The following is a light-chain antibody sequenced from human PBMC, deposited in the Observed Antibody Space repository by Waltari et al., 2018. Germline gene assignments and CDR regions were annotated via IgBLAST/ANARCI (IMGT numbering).Light chain of an antibody. CDR2: KAS. CDR1: HLITNW. CDR3: QQANSFPLT. Sequence: DIQMTQSPSTLSASVGDRVTITCRASHLITNWLAWYQQKPGKAPRLLIYKASSLESGVPSRFGGSGSGTEFTLTISGLQPDDFATYYCQQANSFPLTFGGGTKVEIK. J-gene: IGKJ4*01. V-gene: IGKV1-5*03.